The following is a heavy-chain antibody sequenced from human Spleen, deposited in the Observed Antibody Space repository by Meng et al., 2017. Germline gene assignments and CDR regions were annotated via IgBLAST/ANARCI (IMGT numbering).Heavy chain of an antibody. Sequence: GESLKISCAASGFTFSSYWMQWVRQAPGKGLVWVSRINSDGSSTSYADSVKGRFTISRDNAKNSLYLQMNSLRPEDMALYYCAKGAGAFPEYYFDYWGQGTLVTVSS. J-gene: IGHJ4*02. CDR1: GFTFSSYW. CDR2: INSDGSST. D-gene: IGHD1-26*01. V-gene: IGHV3-74*01. CDR3: AKGAGAFPEYYFDY.